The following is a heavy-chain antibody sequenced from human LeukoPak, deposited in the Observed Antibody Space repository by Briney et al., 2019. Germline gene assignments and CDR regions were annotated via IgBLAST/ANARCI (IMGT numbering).Heavy chain of an antibody. Sequence: GGSLRLSCAASGFTFSSYAMSWVRQAPGKGLEWVSAISGSGGSTYYADSVKGRFTISRDNSKNTLYLQMNSLRAEDPAVYYCAKDFSPSQYSSSWADWGQGTLVTVSS. J-gene: IGHJ4*02. CDR2: ISGSGGST. D-gene: IGHD6-13*01. CDR3: AKDFSPSQYSSSWAD. CDR1: GFTFSSYA. V-gene: IGHV3-23*01.